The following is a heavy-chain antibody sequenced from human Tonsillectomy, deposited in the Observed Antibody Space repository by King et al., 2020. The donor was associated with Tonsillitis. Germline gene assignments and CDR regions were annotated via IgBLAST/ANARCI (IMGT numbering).Heavy chain of an antibody. J-gene: IGHJ4*02. CDR2: INPSGGST. D-gene: IGHD2-21*02. CDR3: ATSVVTAPLDY. V-gene: IGHV1-46*03. CDR1: GYTFTSYY. Sequence: QLVQSGAEVKKPGASVKVSCKASGYTFTSYYMHWVRQAPGQGLEWMGIINPSGGSTSYAQKFQGRVTMTRDTSTSTVYMELSRLRSEDTAVYYCATSVVTAPLDYWGQGTLVTVSS.